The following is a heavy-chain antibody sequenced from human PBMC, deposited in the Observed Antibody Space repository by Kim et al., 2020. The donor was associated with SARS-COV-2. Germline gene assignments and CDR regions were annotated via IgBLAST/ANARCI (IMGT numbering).Heavy chain of an antibody. CDR1: GFIFSHYW. J-gene: IGHJ3*02. CDR3: ARGVACDI. Sequence: GGSLRLSCAASGFIFSHYWMSWVRQAPGKGLEWVATINQDGYGKYYVDAVKGRFTISRDNAENSLYLQMNNLRAEDTAVYYCARGVACDIWGQGTLVTVS. V-gene: IGHV3-7*01. CDR2: INQDGYGK.